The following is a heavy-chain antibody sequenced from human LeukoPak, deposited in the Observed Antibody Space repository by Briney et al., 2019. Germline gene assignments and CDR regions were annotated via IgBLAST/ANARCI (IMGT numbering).Heavy chain of an antibody. Sequence: VASVKVSCKASGYTFTGYYMHWVRQAPGQGLEWMGWINPNSGGRNYAQKFQGRVTMTRDTSISTAYMELSRLRSDDTAVYYCARDCPSYFYDSNGEVVYYYYMDVWGKGTTVTVSS. J-gene: IGHJ6*03. CDR3: ARDCPSYFYDSNGEVVYYYYMDV. V-gene: IGHV1-2*02. CDR1: GYTFTGYY. CDR2: INPNSGGR. D-gene: IGHD3-22*01.